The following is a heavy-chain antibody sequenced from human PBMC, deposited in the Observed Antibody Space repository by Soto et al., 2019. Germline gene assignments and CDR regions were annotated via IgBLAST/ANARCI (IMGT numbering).Heavy chain of an antibody. D-gene: IGHD3-22*01. CDR2: INPSGGST. V-gene: IGHV1-46*01. CDR1: GYTFTSYY. Sequence: ASVKVSCKASGYTFTSYYMHWVRQAPGQGLEWMGIINPSGGSTSYAQKFQGRVTMTRDASTSTVYMELSSLRSEDTAVYYCARAGYDSSGYYFYYFDYWGQGTLVTVSS. J-gene: IGHJ4*02. CDR3: ARAGYDSSGYYFYYFDY.